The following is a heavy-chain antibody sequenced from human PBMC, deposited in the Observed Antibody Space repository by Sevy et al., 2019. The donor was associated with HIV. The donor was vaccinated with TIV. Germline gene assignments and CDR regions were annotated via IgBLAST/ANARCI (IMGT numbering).Heavy chain of an antibody. CDR1: GFTFSSYA. CDR2: ISYDGSNK. Sequence: GGPLRLSCAASGFTFSSYAMHWVRQAPGKGLEWVAVISYDGSNKYYADSVKGRFTISRDNSKNTLYLQMNSLRAEDTAVYYCARAGGVYCSSTSCYRLDYWGQGTLVTVSS. D-gene: IGHD2-2*02. J-gene: IGHJ4*02. CDR3: ARAGGVYCSSTSCYRLDY. V-gene: IGHV3-30-3*01.